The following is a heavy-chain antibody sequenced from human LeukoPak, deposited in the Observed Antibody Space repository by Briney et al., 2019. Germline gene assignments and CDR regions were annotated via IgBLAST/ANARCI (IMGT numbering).Heavy chain of an antibody. V-gene: IGHV3-7*03. J-gene: IGHJ6*02. CDR3: ARGGGLDV. Sequence: GGSLRLSCAASGFTFSSYWMNWARQAPGKGLEWVASINHNGNVNYYVDSVKGRFTISRDNAKNSLYLRMSNLRAEDTAVYFCARGGGLDVWGQGATVTVSS. CDR2: INHNGNVN. D-gene: IGHD3-16*01. CDR1: GFTFSSYW.